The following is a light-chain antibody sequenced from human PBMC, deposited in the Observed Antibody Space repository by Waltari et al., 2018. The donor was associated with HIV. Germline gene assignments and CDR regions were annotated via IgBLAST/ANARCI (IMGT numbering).Light chain of an antibody. Sequence: DIHMTQSPSSLSASVGARVPTNCRANQGISNYLAWYQQKPGKVPKTLIYAASTLKSGVPSRFRGSGCGTDFNLTISSLQPEDVATYYCQKYNSAPPTFGGGTKVEIK. CDR2: AAS. V-gene: IGKV1-27*01. CDR1: QGISNY. CDR3: QKYNSAPPT. J-gene: IGKJ4*01.